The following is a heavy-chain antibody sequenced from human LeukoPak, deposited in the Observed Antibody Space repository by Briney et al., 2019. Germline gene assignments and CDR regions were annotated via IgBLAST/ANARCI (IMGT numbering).Heavy chain of an antibody. Sequence: GGSLRLSCAASGFTFSSYGMHWVRQAPGKGLELVAVIWYDGSNKYYADSVKGRFTISRDNSKNTLYLQMNSLRAEDTAVYYCARDPAYYDSSGYYYGGAFDIWGQGTMVTVSS. CDR3: ARDPAYYDSSGYYYGGAFDI. CDR2: IWYDGSNK. D-gene: IGHD3-22*01. CDR1: GFTFSSYG. V-gene: IGHV3-33*01. J-gene: IGHJ3*02.